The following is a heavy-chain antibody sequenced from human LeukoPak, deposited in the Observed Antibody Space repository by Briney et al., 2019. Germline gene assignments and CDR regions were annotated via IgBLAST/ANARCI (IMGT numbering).Heavy chain of an antibody. CDR2: IYYSGST. D-gene: IGHD2-15*01. V-gene: IGHV4-59*01. Sequence: SETLSLTCTVSGGSISSYYWSWIRQPPGKGLEWIGYIYYSGSTNYNPSLKSRVTISVDTSKNQFSLKLSSVTAADTAVYYCARLRWPDFDYWGQGTLVTVSS. CDR1: GGSISSYY. CDR3: ARLRWPDFDY. J-gene: IGHJ4*02.